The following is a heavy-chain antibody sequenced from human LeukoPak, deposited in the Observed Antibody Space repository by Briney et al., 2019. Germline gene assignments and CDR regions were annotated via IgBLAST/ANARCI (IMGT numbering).Heavy chain of an antibody. Sequence: GGSLRLSCAASGFTFSSYPMHWVRQAPGKGLEWVAVISYDGSNKYYADSVKGRFTISRDNSKNTLDLQMNGLGPEDTAVYYCARDRARHQLVENWFGPWGQGTLVTVSS. CDR1: GFTFSSYP. V-gene: IGHV3-30-3*01. D-gene: IGHD6-6*01. J-gene: IGHJ5*02. CDR2: ISYDGSNK. CDR3: ARDRARHQLVENWFGP.